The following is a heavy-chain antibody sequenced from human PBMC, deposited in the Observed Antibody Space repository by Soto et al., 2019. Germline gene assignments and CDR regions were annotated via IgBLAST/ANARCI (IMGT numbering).Heavy chain of an antibody. CDR1: GGSISSYY. D-gene: IGHD3-9*01. J-gene: IGHJ6*02. V-gene: IGHV4-59*08. CDR3: ASGYDILTGYPRGDYYGMDV. Sequence: LSLTCTVSGGSISSYYWSWIRQPPGKGLEWIGYIFYSGSTNYNPSLKSRVTISVDTSKNQFSLKLSSVTAADTAVYYCASGYDILTGYPRGDYYGMDVWGQGTTVTVSS. CDR2: IFYSGST.